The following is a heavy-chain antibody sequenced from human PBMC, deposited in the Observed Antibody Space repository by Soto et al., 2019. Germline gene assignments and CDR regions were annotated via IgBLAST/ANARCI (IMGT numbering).Heavy chain of an antibody. J-gene: IGHJ4*02. V-gene: IGHV3-53*01. CDR2: IYSDDSR. D-gene: IGHD5-12*01. CDR1: GFTVSRNF. Sequence: GGSLRLSCAVSGFTVSRNFMSWVRQAPGKGLEWVSVIYSDDSRYYAGSVKGRFTISRDNSKNTLLLQMNSLRAEDTAVYYCATHRGGYDRDFDYWGRGALVTVSS. CDR3: ATHRGGYDRDFDY.